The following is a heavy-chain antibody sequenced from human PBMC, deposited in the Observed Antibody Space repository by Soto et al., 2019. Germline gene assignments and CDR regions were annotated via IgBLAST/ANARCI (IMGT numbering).Heavy chain of an antibody. CDR2: ISAYNGNT. V-gene: IGHV1-18*01. CDR3: ARGGRDGMDV. J-gene: IGHJ6*02. CDR1: GFTFTTYG. Sequence: QVQLVQSGAEVKKPGASVKVSCKSSGFTFTTYGFTWVGRAPGQGLEWMGWISAYNGNTNYAQKFQGRVTMTTDTSTSTVYLELRSLTSDDTAVYYCARGGRDGMDVWGQGTTVTLSS. D-gene: IGHD3-10*01.